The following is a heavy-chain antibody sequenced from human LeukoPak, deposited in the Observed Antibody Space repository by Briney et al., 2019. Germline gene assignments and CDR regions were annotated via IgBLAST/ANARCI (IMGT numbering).Heavy chain of an antibody. V-gene: IGHV3-30*18. CDR1: GFTFSSYG. J-gene: IGHJ4*02. Sequence: GGSLRLSCAASGFTFSSYGMHWVRQAPGKGLEWGAVIPYDGSNKYYADSVKGRFTISRDNSKNTLYLQMNSLRAEDTAVYYCAKDWPCSSTSCWNYWGQGTLVTVSS. CDR2: IPYDGSNK. D-gene: IGHD2-2*01. CDR3: AKDWPCSSTSCWNY.